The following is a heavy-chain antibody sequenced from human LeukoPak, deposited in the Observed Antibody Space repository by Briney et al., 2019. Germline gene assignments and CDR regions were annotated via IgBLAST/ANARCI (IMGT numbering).Heavy chain of an antibody. D-gene: IGHD2-2*01. Sequence: ASVKVSCTASGYPFTSSYMHWVRQAPGQGLEWMGIINPSGGSTSYAQKFQGRVTMTRDTSTSTVYMELSSLRSEDTAVYYCARDGWIVVVPAAVEGYYYMDVWGKGTTVTVSS. V-gene: IGHV1-46*01. J-gene: IGHJ6*03. CDR3: ARDGWIVVVPAAVEGYYYMDV. CDR1: GYPFTSSY. CDR2: INPSGGST.